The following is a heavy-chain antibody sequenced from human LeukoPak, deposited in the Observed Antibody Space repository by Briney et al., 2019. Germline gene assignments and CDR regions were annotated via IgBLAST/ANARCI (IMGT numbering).Heavy chain of an antibody. CDR3: ARRYFGMDV. J-gene: IGHJ6*02. V-gene: IGHV3-23*01. CDR2: ISGSGGST. Sequence: PGGSLRLSCAASGFTFSSYAMSWVRQAPGKGLEWVSAISGSGGSTYYADSVKGRFTISRDNSENTLFLQMNSLRVEDTAVYYCARRYFGMDVWGQGTTVTVSS. CDR1: GFTFSSYA.